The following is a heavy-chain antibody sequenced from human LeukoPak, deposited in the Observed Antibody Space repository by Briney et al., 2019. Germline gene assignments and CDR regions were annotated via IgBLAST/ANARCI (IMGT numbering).Heavy chain of an antibody. V-gene: IGHV4-4*07. Sequence: SETLSLTCTVSGYSISSGYYWGWIRQPAGKGLEWIGRIYTSGSTNYNPSLKSRVTMSVDTSKNQFSLKLSSVTAADTAVYYCARAESSGRWNAFDYWGQGTLVTVSS. CDR1: GYSISSGYY. CDR3: ARAESSGRWNAFDY. CDR2: IYTSGST. D-gene: IGHD6-19*01. J-gene: IGHJ4*02.